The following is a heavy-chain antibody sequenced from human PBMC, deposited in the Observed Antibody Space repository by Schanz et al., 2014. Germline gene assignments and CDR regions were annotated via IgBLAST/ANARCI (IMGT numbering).Heavy chain of an antibody. CDR1: GFPFSDYF. J-gene: IGHJ6*02. CDR2: IGNGGVTI. D-gene: IGHD3-10*01. Sequence: VQLVDSGGGLVKPGGSLRLSCTASGFPFSDYFMAWIRQPPGRGLEWVSYIGNGGVTIYYADSVKGRFTISRDNSKNTLYLQMNSLRAEDTAVYYCAKDGPGGSGSYSADGGMDVWGQGTTVTVSS. CDR3: AKDGPGGSGSYSADGGMDV. V-gene: IGHV3-11*01.